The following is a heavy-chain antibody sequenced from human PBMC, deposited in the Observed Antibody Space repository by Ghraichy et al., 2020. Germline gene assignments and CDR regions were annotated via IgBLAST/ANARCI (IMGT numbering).Heavy chain of an antibody. Sequence: GESLNISCKGSGYSFTTHWIAWVRQMPGKGLEWMGIIYPGDSDTRYSPSFQGQVTISADKSISTAYLQWSSLKASDTAMYYCARQGCGGDCSYNMDVWGQGTTVTVSS. V-gene: IGHV5-51*01. D-gene: IGHD2-21*01. CDR3: ARQGCGGDCSYNMDV. CDR2: IYPGDSDT. J-gene: IGHJ6*02. CDR1: GYSFTTHW.